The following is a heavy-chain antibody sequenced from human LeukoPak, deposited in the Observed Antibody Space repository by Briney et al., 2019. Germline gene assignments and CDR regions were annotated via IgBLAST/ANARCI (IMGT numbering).Heavy chain of an antibody. V-gene: IGHV3-74*03. CDR2: INPDGRIT. Sequence: TGGSLRLSCAASGYTFSGYWMHWVRQAPGKGLMWVSRINPDGRITSYADSVRGRFTVSRDISKNTQFLQMNSLRFEDTAVYFCVRESCSGGSCTYDPFDIWGHGTMVTVST. J-gene: IGHJ3*02. CDR1: GYTFSGYW. CDR3: VRESCSGGSCTYDPFDI. D-gene: IGHD2-15*01.